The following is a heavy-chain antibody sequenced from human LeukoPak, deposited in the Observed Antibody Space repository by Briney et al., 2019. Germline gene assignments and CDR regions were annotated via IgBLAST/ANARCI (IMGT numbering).Heavy chain of an antibody. J-gene: IGHJ4*02. Sequence: GGSLRLSCAASGFTFDDYAMHCVRKVSGKGLEWVSGISWNSGSIDYAGSVKGRFTISRDNAKNSVYLQPNSLRAEDTAVYYCVRLITYVYDFSGYYGDYWGQGTLVTVSS. D-gene: IGHD3-22*01. CDR2: ISWNSGSI. CDR3: VRLITYVYDFSGYYGDY. V-gene: IGHV3-9*01. CDR1: GFTFDDYA.